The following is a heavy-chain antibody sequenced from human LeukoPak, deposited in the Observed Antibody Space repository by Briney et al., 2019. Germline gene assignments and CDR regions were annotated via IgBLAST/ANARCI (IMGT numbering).Heavy chain of an antibody. CDR2: INPNSGGT. V-gene: IGHV1-2*02. CDR1: GYTFTGYY. Sequence: ASVKVSCKASGYTFTGYYMHWVRQAPGQGLEWMGWINPNSGGTNYAQKFQGRVTMTRDTSISTAYMELSSLRSEDTAVYYCARGEDTAMALGYYYMDVWGKGTTVTISS. J-gene: IGHJ6*03. D-gene: IGHD5-18*01. CDR3: ARGEDTAMALGYYYMDV.